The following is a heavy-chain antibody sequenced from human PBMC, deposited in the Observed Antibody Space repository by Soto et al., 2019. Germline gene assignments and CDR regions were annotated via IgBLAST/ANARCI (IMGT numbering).Heavy chain of an antibody. CDR3: ARGQPSPPYYDILTGYYFIGSFDY. Sequence: QVQLQESGPGLVKPSQTLSLTCTVSGGSISSGGYYWSWIRQHPGKGLEWIGYIYYSGSTYYNPSLKSRVTISVDTSKNQFSLKLSSVTAADTAVYYCARGQPSPPYYDILTGYYFIGSFDYWGQGTLVTVSS. CDR2: IYYSGST. D-gene: IGHD3-9*01. V-gene: IGHV4-31*03. CDR1: GGSISSGGYY. J-gene: IGHJ4*02.